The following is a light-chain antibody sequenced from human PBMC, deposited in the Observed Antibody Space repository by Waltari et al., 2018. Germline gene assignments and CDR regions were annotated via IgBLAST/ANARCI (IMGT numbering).Light chain of an antibody. J-gene: IGKJ3*01. Sequence: DIQLTQTPSFLSASVGDRVPFTFRASRAFTSTYLLWYQQQPGKAPKRLIYAASTLQSGVPSRFSGSGSGAEFTLTSSSLQPEDVATYYCQQLSDYPVTFGPGTKVDFK. CDR2: AAS. CDR3: QQLSDYPVT. CDR1: RAFTSTY. V-gene: IGKV1-9*01.